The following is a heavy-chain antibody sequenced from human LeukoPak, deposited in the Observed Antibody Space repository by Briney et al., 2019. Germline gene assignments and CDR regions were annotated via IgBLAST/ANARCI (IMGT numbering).Heavy chain of an antibody. V-gene: IGHV3-53*01. CDR2: IYSGGRT. CDR1: GFIFTNYF. J-gene: IGHJ4*02. Sequence: GGSLRLSCAASGFIFTNYFMSWVRQAPGKGLEWVSVIYSGGRTYYTDSVRGRFSISRDNSKNTLYLQMNSLRVEDTAVYFCAGGVAVAGLDYWGQGTLVTVSS. CDR3: AGGVAVAGLDY. D-gene: IGHD6-19*01.